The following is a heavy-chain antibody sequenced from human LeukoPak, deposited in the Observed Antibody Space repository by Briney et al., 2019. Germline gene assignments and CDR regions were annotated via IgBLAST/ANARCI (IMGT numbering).Heavy chain of an antibody. Sequence: GESLKISCKGSGYSFTSCWIGWVRQMPGKGLEWMGIIYPGDSDTRYSPSFQGQVTISADKSISTAYLQWSSLKASDTAMYYCARPGYCSGGSCVYFDYWGQGTLVTVSS. CDR1: GYSFTSCW. D-gene: IGHD2-15*01. J-gene: IGHJ4*02. V-gene: IGHV5-51*01. CDR2: IYPGDSDT. CDR3: ARPGYCSGGSCVYFDY.